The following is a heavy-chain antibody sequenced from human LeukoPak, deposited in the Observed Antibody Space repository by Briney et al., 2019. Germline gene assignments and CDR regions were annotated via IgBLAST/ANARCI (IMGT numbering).Heavy chain of an antibody. CDR1: DGSMTNYH. Sequence: SETLSLTCTVSDGSMTNYHWTWIRQSPGKAPEYIGYIYNIETTNYNPSLKSRVTVSVDMSKKQFSLRLNSVTAADTAVYYCARGSDGYRFDPWGPGILVTVSS. D-gene: IGHD5-18*01. J-gene: IGHJ5*02. CDR3: ARGSDGYRFDP. V-gene: IGHV4-59*01. CDR2: IYNIETT.